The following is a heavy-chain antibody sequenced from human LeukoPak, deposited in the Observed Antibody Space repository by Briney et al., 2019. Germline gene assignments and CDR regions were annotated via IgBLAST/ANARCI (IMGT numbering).Heavy chain of an antibody. V-gene: IGHV4-39*01. CDR1: GRSVSSGSYY. Sequence: PSETLSLTCTVSGRSVSSGSYYWGWIRQPPGKGLEYIGSIYYSGSTYYNPSLKSRLTISADTSKNQFSLKLSSVTAADTAAYYCARQGENYSSFDYWGQGTLVTVSS. CDR3: ARQGENYSSFDY. J-gene: IGHJ4*02. D-gene: IGHD1-7*01. CDR2: IYYSGST.